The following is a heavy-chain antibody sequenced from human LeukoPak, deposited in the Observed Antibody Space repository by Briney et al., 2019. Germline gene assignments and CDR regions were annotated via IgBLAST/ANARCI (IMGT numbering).Heavy chain of an antibody. CDR2: ISGSGGST. V-gene: IGHV3-23*01. CDR3: AKGEDVLLWFRESYFDY. Sequence: PGGSLRLSCAASGFTFSSYAMSWVRQAPGKGLEWVSAISGSGGSTYYADSVKGRFTISRDNSKNTLYLQMNSLRAEDTAVYYCAKGEDVLLWFRESYFDYWGQGTLVTVSS. CDR1: GFTFSSYA. D-gene: IGHD3-10*01. J-gene: IGHJ4*02.